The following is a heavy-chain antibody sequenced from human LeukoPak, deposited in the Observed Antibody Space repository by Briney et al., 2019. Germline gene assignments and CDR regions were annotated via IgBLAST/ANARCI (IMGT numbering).Heavy chain of an antibody. CDR1: GFTFSTYV. J-gene: IGHJ4*02. V-gene: IGHV3-23*01. CDR3: AKRDSPGNYYFDY. CDR2: IIGSGTST. D-gene: IGHD1-14*01. Sequence: GGSLRLSCAASGFTFSTYVMSWIRQAPGKGLEWVSTIIGSGTSTYYADSVKGRFTISRDNSKSTLYLQMNSLRGEDTAVYYCAKRDSPGNYYFDYWGQGTLVTVSS.